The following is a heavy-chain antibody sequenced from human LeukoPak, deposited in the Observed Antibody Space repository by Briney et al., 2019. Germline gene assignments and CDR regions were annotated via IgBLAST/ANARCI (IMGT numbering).Heavy chain of an antibody. D-gene: IGHD2-2*01. CDR2: INHSGST. CDR3: ARGHRYCSSTSCLLGRHY. J-gene: IGHJ4*02. Sequence: SETLSLTCAVYGGSFSGYYWSWIRQPPGKGLEWIGEINHSGSTNYNPSLKSRVTISVDTSKNQFSLKLSSVTAADTAVYYCARGHRYCSSTSCLLGRHYWGQGNLVTVSS. CDR1: GGSFSGYY. V-gene: IGHV4-34*01.